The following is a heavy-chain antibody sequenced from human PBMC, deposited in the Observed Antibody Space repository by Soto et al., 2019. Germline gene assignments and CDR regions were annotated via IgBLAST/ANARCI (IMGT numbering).Heavy chain of an antibody. J-gene: IGHJ4*02. D-gene: IGHD3-22*01. Sequence: GASVKVSCKASGYTFTSYGISWVRQAPGQGLEWMGWISAYNGNTNYAQKLQGRVTMTTDTSTSTAYMELRSLRSDDTAVYYCAXDLGDSSXGPFDYWGQGTLVTVSS. CDR2: ISAYNGNT. CDR3: AXDLGDSSXGPFDY. CDR1: GYTFTSYG. V-gene: IGHV1-18*01.